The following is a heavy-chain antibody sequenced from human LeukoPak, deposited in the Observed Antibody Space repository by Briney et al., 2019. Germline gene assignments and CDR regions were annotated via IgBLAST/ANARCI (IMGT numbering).Heavy chain of an antibody. J-gene: IGHJ4*02. CDR2: ISDYNGNT. Sequence: ASVKVSCTASGYSFTSYGFTWVRQAPRQGLEWMGWISDYNGNTKYAQKLQDRVTMTTDTSTSTAYMGLRSLRSHDTAVYYCARDGLTLPSDYWGQGTLVTVSS. D-gene: IGHD2-15*01. CDR1: GYSFTSYG. V-gene: IGHV1-18*01. CDR3: ARDGLTLPSDY.